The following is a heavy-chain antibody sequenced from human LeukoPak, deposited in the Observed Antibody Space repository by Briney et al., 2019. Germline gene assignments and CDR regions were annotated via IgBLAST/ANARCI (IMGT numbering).Heavy chain of an antibody. CDR2: IYHSGST. CDR1: GYSISSGYY. D-gene: IGHD3-16*01. V-gene: IGHV4-38-2*02. Sequence: SETLSLTCTVSGYSISSGYYWGWIRQPPGKGLEWIGSIYHSGSTYYNPSLKSRVTISVDTSKNQFSLKLSSVTAADTAIYYCARESPPWGRSRGVFDTWGQGTMVTVSS. J-gene: IGHJ3*02. CDR3: ARESPPWGRSRGVFDT.